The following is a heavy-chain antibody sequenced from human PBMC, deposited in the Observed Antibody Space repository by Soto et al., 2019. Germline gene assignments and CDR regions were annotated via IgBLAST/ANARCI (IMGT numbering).Heavy chain of an antibody. CDR2: INHSGST. Sequence: PSETLSLTCAVYGGSFSGYYWGWIRQPPGKGLEWIGEINHSGSTNYNPSLKSRVTISVDTSKNQFSLKLSSVTAADTAVYYCARFSVTTDYWGQGTLVTVSS. J-gene: IGHJ4*02. D-gene: IGHD4-17*01. CDR1: GGSFSGYY. CDR3: ARFSVTTDY. V-gene: IGHV4-34*01.